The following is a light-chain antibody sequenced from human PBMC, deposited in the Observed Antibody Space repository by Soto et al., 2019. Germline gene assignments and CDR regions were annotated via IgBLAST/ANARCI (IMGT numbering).Light chain of an antibody. CDR2: KVS. CDR3: MQGTHWPYT. J-gene: IGKJ2*01. Sequence: DAVMTQSPLSLPVTLGQPASISCRSSQSLVHSDGNTHLNWFQQRPGQSPRRLICKVSNRDSGDPDRFSGSASGTDFTLEISRVEAEDVGVYYCMQGTHWPYTFGQGTKLEIK. CDR1: QSLVHSDGNTH. V-gene: IGKV2-30*02.